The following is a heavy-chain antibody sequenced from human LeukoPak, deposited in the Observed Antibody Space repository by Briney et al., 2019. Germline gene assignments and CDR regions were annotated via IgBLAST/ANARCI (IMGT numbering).Heavy chain of an antibody. CDR1: GFTFSSYW. CDR3: ARVGCSGGSCYPYYYYMDV. Sequence: GGSLRLSCAASGFTFSSYWMSWVRQAPGKGLEWVANIKQDGSEKYYVNSVKGRFTISRDNAKNSLYLQMNSLRAEDTAVYYCARVGCSGGSCYPYYYYMDVWGKGTTVTVSS. CDR2: IKQDGSEK. J-gene: IGHJ6*03. D-gene: IGHD2-15*01. V-gene: IGHV3-7*01.